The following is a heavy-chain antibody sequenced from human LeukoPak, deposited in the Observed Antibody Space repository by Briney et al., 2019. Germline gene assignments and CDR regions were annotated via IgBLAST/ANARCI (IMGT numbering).Heavy chain of an antibody. D-gene: IGHD3-3*01. J-gene: IGHJ4*02. V-gene: IGHV3-7*04. Sequence: PGGSLRLSCAASGFTFSSYWMSWVRQALGKGLEWVANIKQDGSEKYYVDSVKGRFTISRDNAKNSLYLQMNSLIAEATAVYHCARGGITIFGVVIIEHFDYWGQGTLVTVPS. CDR1: GFTFSSYW. CDR2: IKQDGSEK. CDR3: ARGGITIFGVVIIEHFDY.